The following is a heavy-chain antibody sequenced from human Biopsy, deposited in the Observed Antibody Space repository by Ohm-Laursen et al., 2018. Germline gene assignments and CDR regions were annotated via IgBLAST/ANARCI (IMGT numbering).Heavy chain of an antibody. CDR3: ARGPGKLWSGYYT. V-gene: IGHV3-53*01. J-gene: IGHJ5*02. CDR2: IYAGTTT. CDR1: KFTVRTNS. Sequence: SLRLSCAASKFTVRTNSMSWVRLAPGKGLEWASVIYAGTTTYYADSVKGRFTISRDIPRNTLYLQMNSLRAEDTAVYYCARGPGKLWSGYYTWGQGSLVAVSS. D-gene: IGHD3-3*01.